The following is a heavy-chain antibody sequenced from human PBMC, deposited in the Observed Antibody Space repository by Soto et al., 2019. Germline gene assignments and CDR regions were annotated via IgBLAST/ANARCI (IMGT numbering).Heavy chain of an antibody. Sequence: ASVKVSCKASGYTFTSYDINWVRQATGQGLEWMGWMNPNSGNTGYAQKFQERVTITRNMSTSTAYMELSSLRSEDTAVYYCAAVIYYYGSGSTRGLYFDYWGQGTLVTVSS. CDR3: AAVIYYYGSGSTRGLYFDY. D-gene: IGHD3-10*01. V-gene: IGHV1-8*01. CDR1: GYTFTSYD. J-gene: IGHJ4*02. CDR2: MNPNSGNT.